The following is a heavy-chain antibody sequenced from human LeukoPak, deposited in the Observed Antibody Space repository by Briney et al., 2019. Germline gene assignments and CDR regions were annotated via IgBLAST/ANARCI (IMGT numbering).Heavy chain of an antibody. CDR1: GFTFSSYE. Sequence: GGSLRLSCAASGFTFSSYEMNWVRQAPGKGLEWVSYISSSGSTIYYADSVKGRFTISRDNAKNSLYLQMNSLRAEDTAVYYCAKDLHPDYYDSSGYYWGGPDFDYWGQGTLVTVSS. CDR2: ISSSGSTI. CDR3: AKDLHPDYYDSSGYYWGGPDFDY. V-gene: IGHV3-48*03. J-gene: IGHJ4*02. D-gene: IGHD3-22*01.